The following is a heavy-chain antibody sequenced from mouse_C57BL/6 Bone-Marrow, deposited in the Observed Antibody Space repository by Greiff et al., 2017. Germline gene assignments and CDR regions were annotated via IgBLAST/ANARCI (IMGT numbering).Heavy chain of an antibody. CDR2: INYDGSST. CDR3: ARDVGRYFDV. Sequence: EVQLQESEGGLVQPGSSMKLSCTASGFTFSDYYMAWVRQVPEKGLEWVANINYDGSSTYYLDSLKSRFIISRDNAKNILYLQMSSLKSEDTATYYCARDVGRYFDVWGTGTTVTVSS. V-gene: IGHV5-16*01. J-gene: IGHJ1*03. CDR1: GFTFSDYY.